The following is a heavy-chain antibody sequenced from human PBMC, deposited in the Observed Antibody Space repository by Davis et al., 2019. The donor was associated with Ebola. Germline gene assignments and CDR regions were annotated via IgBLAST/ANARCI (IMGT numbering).Heavy chain of an antibody. CDR2: ISSSGTTI. D-gene: IGHD4-17*01. Sequence: GGSLRLSCAASGFTFSRYSLSWVRQAPGKGLEWVSYISSSGTTIYYADSVKGRFTISRDNAKNSLYLQMHSLRAEDTALYYCARGYGTFDYWGRGTLVTVSA. V-gene: IGHV3-48*03. J-gene: IGHJ4*02. CDR3: ARGYGTFDY. CDR1: GFTFSRYS.